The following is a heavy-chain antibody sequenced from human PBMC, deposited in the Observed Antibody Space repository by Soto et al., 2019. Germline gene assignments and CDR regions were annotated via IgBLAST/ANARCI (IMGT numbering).Heavy chain of an antibody. V-gene: IGHV1-69*02. CDR2: IIPILGIA. Sequence: QVQLVQSGAEVKKPGSSVKVSCKASGGTFSSYTISWVRQAPGQGLEWMGRIIPILGIANYAQKFQGRVTINADKSASTAYMELSSLRSEDTAVYYCARRHCSGGSCYSAWFDPWGQGTLVTVSS. CDR3: ARRHCSGGSCYSAWFDP. CDR1: GGTFSSYT. D-gene: IGHD2-15*01. J-gene: IGHJ5*02.